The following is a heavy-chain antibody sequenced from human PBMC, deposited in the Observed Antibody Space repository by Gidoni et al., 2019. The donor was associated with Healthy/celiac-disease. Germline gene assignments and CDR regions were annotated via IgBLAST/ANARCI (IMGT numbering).Heavy chain of an antibody. J-gene: IGHJ4*02. Sequence: EVQLVASGGGLVKPGGSLRLSCAASGSTFSSYSMNWVRQAPGKALERVPSISSSSRYIYYADSGKGRFTISRDNAKNSLDLQMNRLRAEDTAVYYCARGLGYCSSTSCYTAPDYWGQGTLVTVSS. CDR3: ARGLGYCSSTSCYTAPDY. V-gene: IGHV3-21*01. CDR2: ISSSSRYI. D-gene: IGHD2-2*01. CDR1: GSTFSSYS.